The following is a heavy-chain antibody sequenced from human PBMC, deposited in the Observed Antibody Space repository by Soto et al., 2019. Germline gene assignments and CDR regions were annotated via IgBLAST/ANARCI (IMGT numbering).Heavy chain of an antibody. D-gene: IGHD5-18*01. V-gene: IGHV4-30-2*01. CDR1: GGSISSGGYS. Sequence: SETLSLTCAVSGGSISSGGYSCNWIRQPPGKGLEWIGYIYHSGSTYYNPSLKSRVTISVDRSKNQFSLKLSSVTAADTAVYYCARHRYSYGVYYFDYWGQGTLVTVSS. CDR2: IYHSGST. CDR3: ARHRYSYGVYYFDY. J-gene: IGHJ4*02.